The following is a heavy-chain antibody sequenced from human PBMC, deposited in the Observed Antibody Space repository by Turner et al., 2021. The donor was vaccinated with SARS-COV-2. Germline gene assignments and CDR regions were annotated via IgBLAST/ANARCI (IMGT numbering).Heavy chain of an antibody. CDR2: FNLNSGGT. V-gene: IGHV1-2*02. Sequence: QVQLVRSGAEVKKPGASVTVSCKASGYTFPGYYMHWVRQAHGQGIEWMGWFNLNSGGTNYEQKFEGRVTMTSDTSISTAYKVLSRLRSDDTAVYYCAGKQYDFWNGYSSHQYNGFDPWGQGTLVTVSS. J-gene: IGHJ5*02. D-gene: IGHD3-3*01. CDR1: GYTFPGYY. CDR3: AGKQYDFWNGYSSHQYNGFDP.